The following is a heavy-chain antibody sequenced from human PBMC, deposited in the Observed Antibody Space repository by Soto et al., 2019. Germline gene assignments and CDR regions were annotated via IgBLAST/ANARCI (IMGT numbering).Heavy chain of an antibody. CDR1: GFTFSSYG. V-gene: IGHV3-30*18. CDR2: ISYDGNNK. Sequence: GGSLRLSCITSGFTFSSYGIHWVRQAPGKGLEWVAFISYDGNNKFYVDSVKGRFTISRDNSKKTLFLEMSSLRAEDTAVYYFAKGTMARGLMRYYYGMDVWGQAPTVTVSS. D-gene: IGHD3-10*01. CDR3: AKGTMARGLMRYYYGMDV. J-gene: IGHJ6*02.